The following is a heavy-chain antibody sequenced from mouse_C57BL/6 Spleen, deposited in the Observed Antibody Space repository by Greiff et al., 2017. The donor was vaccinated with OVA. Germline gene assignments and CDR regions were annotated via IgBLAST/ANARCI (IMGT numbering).Heavy chain of an antibody. CDR1: GYTFTDYY. CDR2: INPNNGGT. D-gene: IGHD1-1*01. CDR3: ARRREIYYYGSDYAMDY. Sequence: VQLQQSGPELVKPGASVKISCKASGYTFTDYYMNWVKQSHGKSLEWIGDINPNNGGTSYNQKFKGKATLTVDKSSSTAYMELRSLTSEDSAVYYCARRREIYYYGSDYAMDYWGQGTSVTVSS. V-gene: IGHV1-26*01. J-gene: IGHJ4*01.